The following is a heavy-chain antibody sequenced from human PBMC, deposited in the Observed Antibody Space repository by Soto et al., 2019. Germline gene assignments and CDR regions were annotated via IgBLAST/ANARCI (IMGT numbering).Heavy chain of an antibody. V-gene: IGHV3-15*04. CDR2: IESKADGGTT. Sequence: EVQLVESGGGLVKPGGSLRLSCAASGFNFINTWMSWVRQAPGKGLEWVGRIESKADGGTTDYAAPVKGRFTISRDDSKNTLFLQMDSLKTDDTAVYYCSTGRSSNYHWGQGTLVTVSS. CDR1: GFNFINTW. CDR3: STGRSSNYH. J-gene: IGHJ4*02. D-gene: IGHD2-2*01.